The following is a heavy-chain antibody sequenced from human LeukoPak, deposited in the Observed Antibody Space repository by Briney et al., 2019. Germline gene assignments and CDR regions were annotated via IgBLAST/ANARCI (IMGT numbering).Heavy chain of an antibody. CDR1: GFTFSIYW. V-gene: IGHV3-7*01. CDR2: IQQDGGDK. Sequence: PGGSLRLSCAASGFTFSIYWMTWVRQAPGKGLEWVANIQQDGGDKYYADSVKGRFTISRDNSKNTLYLQMNSLRAEDTAVYYCAKDHCTNGVCPLDYWGQGTLVTVSS. CDR3: AKDHCTNGVCPLDY. J-gene: IGHJ4*02. D-gene: IGHD2-8*01.